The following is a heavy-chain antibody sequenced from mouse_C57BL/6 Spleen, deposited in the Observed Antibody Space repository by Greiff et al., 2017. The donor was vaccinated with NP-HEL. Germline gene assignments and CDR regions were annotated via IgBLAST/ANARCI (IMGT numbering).Heavy chain of an antibody. CDR3: ATGTDFDY. Sequence: VQVVESGAELAKPGASVKLSCKASGYTFTSYWMHWVKQRPGQGLEWIGYINPSSGYTKYNQKFKDKATLTADKSSSTAYMQLSSLTYEDSAVYYCATGTDFDYWGQGTTLTVSS. CDR2: INPSSGYT. D-gene: IGHD4-1*01. J-gene: IGHJ2*01. CDR1: GYTFTSYW. V-gene: IGHV1-7*01.